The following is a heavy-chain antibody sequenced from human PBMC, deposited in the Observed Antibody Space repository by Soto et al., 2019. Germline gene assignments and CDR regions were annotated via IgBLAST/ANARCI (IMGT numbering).Heavy chain of an antibody. V-gene: IGHV4-39*01. CDR2: IYYSGST. CDR1: GGSISSSSYY. D-gene: IGHD6-13*01. Sequence: SETLSLTCTVSGGSISSSSYYWGWLRQPPGKGLEWIGSIYYSGSTYYNPSLKSRVTISVDTSKNQFSLKLSSVTAADTAVYYCASLPIAAAGTYYYYGMDVWGQGTTVTVSS. J-gene: IGHJ6*02. CDR3: ASLPIAAAGTYYYYGMDV.